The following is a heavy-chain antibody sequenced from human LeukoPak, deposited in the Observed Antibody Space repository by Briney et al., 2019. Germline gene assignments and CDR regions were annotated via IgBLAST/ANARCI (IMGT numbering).Heavy chain of an antibody. D-gene: IGHD3-10*01. J-gene: IGHJ4*02. V-gene: IGHV1-24*01. Sequence: ASVKVSCKVSGYTLTELSMHWVRQAPGKGLEWMGGFDPEDGETIYAQKFQGRVTMTEDTSTDTAYMELSSLRSEDTAVYYCVTFPFGESLRYYFDYWGQGTLVTVSS. CDR3: VTFPFGESLRYYFDY. CDR2: FDPEDGET. CDR1: GYTLTELS.